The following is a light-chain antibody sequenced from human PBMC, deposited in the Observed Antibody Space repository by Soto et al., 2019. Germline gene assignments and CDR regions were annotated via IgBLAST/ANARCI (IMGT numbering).Light chain of an antibody. CDR2: EVS. CDR3: SSYTSSSTYV. V-gene: IGLV2-14*01. CDR1: SSDVGGYDY. Sequence: SVLTQPASVSGSPGQSITISCTGTSSDVGGYDYVSWYQLHPGKAPKLMVFEVSNRPSGVSYRFSGSKPGNTASLTISGLLAEDEADYYCSSYTSSSTYVFGTGTKVTVL. J-gene: IGLJ1*01.